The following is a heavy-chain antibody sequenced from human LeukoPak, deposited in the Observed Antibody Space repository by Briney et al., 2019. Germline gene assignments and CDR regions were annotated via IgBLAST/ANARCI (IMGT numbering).Heavy chain of an antibody. J-gene: IGHJ4*02. Sequence: PGGTLRLSCAASGFTFSNSGMNWVRQAPGKGLEWVSGIIGGAGGTYYADSVKGRFTISRDNSKNTLYLQMNSLRAEDTAVYYCTHGSMYQLDYWGQGTLVTVSS. CDR2: IIGGAGGT. D-gene: IGHD2-2*01. V-gene: IGHV3-23*01. CDR3: THGSMYQLDY. CDR1: GFTFSNSG.